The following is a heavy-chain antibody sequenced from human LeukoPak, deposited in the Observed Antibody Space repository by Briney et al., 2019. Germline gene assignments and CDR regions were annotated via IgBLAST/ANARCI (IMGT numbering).Heavy chain of an antibody. J-gene: IGHJ4*02. CDR1: GYSFTSYW. CDR2: IYPGDSDT. Sequence: GESLKISCKGSGYSFTSYWIGWVRQMPGKGLEGMGIIYPGDSDTRYSPSFQGQVTISADKSISTAYLQWSSLKASDTAMYYCARRLRYCSGGSCYPGAFDYWGQGTLVTVSS. V-gene: IGHV5-51*01. CDR3: ARRLRYCSGGSCYPGAFDY. D-gene: IGHD2-15*01.